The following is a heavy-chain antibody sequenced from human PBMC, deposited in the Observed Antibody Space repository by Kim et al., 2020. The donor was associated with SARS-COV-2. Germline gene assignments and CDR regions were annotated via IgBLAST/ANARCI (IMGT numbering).Heavy chain of an antibody. Sequence: GGSLRLSCAASGFTFGDYDMHWVRQAPGKGLEWVSGISWNSGSIGYADSVKGRFTISRDNAKNSLYLQMNSLRAEDTALYYCAKDIFKGVTASDYWGQGTLVTVSS. CDR1: GFTFGDYD. CDR2: ISWNSGSI. J-gene: IGHJ4*02. CDR3: AKDIFKGVTASDY. D-gene: IGHD2-8*01. V-gene: IGHV3-9*01.